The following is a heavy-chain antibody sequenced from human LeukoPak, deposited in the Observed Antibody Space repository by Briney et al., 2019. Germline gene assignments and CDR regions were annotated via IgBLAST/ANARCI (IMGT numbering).Heavy chain of an antibody. CDR3: TRHNYYEDGFDY. CDR2: IRSKANTYAT. CDR1: GFTFSGSA. V-gene: IGHV3-73*01. D-gene: IGHD3-22*01. Sequence: GGSLRLSCAASGFTFSGSAMLWVRQASGKGLEWVGRIRSKANTYATAYAAPVKGRFIISRDDSKNAAYLQMNSLKTEDTAVYYCTRHNYYEDGFDYWGQGTLVTVSS. J-gene: IGHJ4*02.